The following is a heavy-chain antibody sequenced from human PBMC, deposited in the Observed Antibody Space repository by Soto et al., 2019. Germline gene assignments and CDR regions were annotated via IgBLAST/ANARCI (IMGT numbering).Heavy chain of an antibody. Sequence: SETLSLTCTVSGGSISRYYWSWIRQPPGKGLEWIGYLYNTGSTIYNPSLKSRVTISVDTSKNQFSLKLNSLTAADTAVHYCARDLWGYCGTDCYPLDVWGQGTTVTVSS. V-gene: IGHV4-59*01. CDR1: GGSISRYY. D-gene: IGHD2-21*02. J-gene: IGHJ6*02. CDR3: ARDLWGYCGTDCYPLDV. CDR2: LYNTGST.